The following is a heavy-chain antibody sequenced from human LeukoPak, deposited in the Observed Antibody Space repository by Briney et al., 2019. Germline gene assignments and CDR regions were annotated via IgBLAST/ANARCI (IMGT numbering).Heavy chain of an antibody. J-gene: IGHJ4*02. CDR2: ISGRGDST. Sequence: TGGSLRLSRAASGFEFNIYGINWVRPAPGKGLEWVSGISGRGDSTSYADSVKGRFTISRDNSKKTLYLQMNSLRAEDTAVYYCAKDDSGWHPLGFDYWGQGTLVTVSS. D-gene: IGHD6-19*01. CDR1: GFEFNIYG. CDR3: AKDDSGWHPLGFDY. V-gene: IGHV3-23*01.